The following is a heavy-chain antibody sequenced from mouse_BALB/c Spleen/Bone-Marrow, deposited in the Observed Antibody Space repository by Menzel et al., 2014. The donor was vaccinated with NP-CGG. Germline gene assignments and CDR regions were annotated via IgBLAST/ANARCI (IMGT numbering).Heavy chain of an antibody. D-gene: IGHD2-1*01. CDR2: INPSTGNT. V-gene: IGHV1-7*01. CDR1: GYTFTNYW. Sequence: QVQLKQSGAELAKPGASVKMSCKASGYTFTNYWMHWVKQRPGQGLEWIGYINPSTGNTEYNQRFKDKATLIADRSPNTACMQLSSLTSEDSAVYFCARGNYEAMDYWGQGTSVTVSS. J-gene: IGHJ4*01. CDR3: ARGNYEAMDY.